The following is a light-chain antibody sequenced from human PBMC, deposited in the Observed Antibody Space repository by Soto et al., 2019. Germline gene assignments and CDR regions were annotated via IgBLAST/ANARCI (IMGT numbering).Light chain of an antibody. Sequence: DIQMTQSPSTLSASVGDRVTITCRASQSISSWLAWYQQKPGKAPKLLIYKESSLESGVPSRLSGSGSGTELTLTISRLQPDDFATYYCQKYNSYPVTCGQGTKVDIK. J-gene: IGKJ1*01. CDR1: QSISSW. CDR2: KES. CDR3: QKYNSYPVT. V-gene: IGKV1-5*03.